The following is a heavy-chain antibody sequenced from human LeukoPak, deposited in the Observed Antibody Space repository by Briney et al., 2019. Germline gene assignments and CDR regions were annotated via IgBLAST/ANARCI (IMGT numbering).Heavy chain of an antibody. CDR1: GYTFTSYA. V-gene: IGHV7-4-1*02. J-gene: IGHJ5*02. CDR3: ARDPVSGWYTGWFDP. D-gene: IGHD6-19*01. Sequence: ASLKVSCKASGYTFTSYAMNWVRQAPGQGLEWMGWINTNTGNPTYAQGFTGRFVFSLDTSVSTAYLQISSLKAEDTAVYYCARDPVSGWYTGWFDPWGQGTLVTVSS. CDR2: INTNTGNP.